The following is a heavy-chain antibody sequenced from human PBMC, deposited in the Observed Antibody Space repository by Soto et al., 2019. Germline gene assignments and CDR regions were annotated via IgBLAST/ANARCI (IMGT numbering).Heavy chain of an antibody. Sequence: GGSLRLSCAASGFTFSSYAMSWVRQAPGKGLEWVSAISGSGGSTYYADSVKGRFTISRDNSKNTLYLQMNSLRAEDTAVYYCAKVPGYYYDSSGYYYFDYWGQGTLVTVSS. CDR3: AKVPGYYYDSSGYYYFDY. CDR2: ISGSGGST. D-gene: IGHD3-22*01. V-gene: IGHV3-23*01. CDR1: GFTFSSYA. J-gene: IGHJ4*02.